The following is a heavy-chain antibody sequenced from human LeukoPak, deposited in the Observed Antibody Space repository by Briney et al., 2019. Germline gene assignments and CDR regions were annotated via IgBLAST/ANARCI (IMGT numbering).Heavy chain of an antibody. Sequence: GGSLRLSCEASGFTFSYFVTHWVRQSPGKELEYVAGIDTNEDMTYYGRSVKGRFTISRDNDKNTVYLQMDSLRPEDTAVYYCARDVKYYFGSGTYQWGQGALVTVSS. J-gene: IGHJ4*02. CDR1: GFTFSYFV. CDR3: ARDVKYYFGSGTYQ. CDR2: IDTNEDMT. D-gene: IGHD3-10*01. V-gene: IGHV3-64*01.